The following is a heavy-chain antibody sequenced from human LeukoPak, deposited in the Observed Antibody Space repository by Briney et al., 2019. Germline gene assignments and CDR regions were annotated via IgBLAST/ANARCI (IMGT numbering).Heavy chain of an antibody. V-gene: IGHV1-69*05. CDR1: GGTFNNSA. CDR2: IVPLFGTA. J-gene: IGHJ5*02. D-gene: IGHD2-21*02. CDR3: AGDVHGDSGSGWFDP. Sequence: ASVKVSCKTSGGTFNNSAISWVRQAPRQGLEWLGGIVPLFGTAGYAQKFQGRVTITKDESTRTVYLELTSLTSDDTAVYYCAGDVHGDSGSGWFDPWGQGTLVSVSS.